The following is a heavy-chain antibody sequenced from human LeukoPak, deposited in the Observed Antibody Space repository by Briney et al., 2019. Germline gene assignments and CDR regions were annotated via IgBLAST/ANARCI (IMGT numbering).Heavy chain of an antibody. CDR2: IYYSGST. V-gene: IGHV4-59*01. D-gene: IGHD3-10*01. CDR1: GGSISSYY. J-gene: IGHJ5*02. CDR3: ARGTVTMVRGTNWFDP. Sequence: SETLSLTCTVSGGSISSYYWSWIRQPPGKGLEWIGYIYYSGSTNYNPSLKSRVTISVDTSKNQFSLNLSSVSAADTAVYYCARGTVTMVRGTNWFDPWGQGTLVTVSS.